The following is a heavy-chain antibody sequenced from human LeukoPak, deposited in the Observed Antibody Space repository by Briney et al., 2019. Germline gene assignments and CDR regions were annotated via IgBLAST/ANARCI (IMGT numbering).Heavy chain of an antibody. Sequence: GASVKVSCKASGYTFTSYGISWVRQAPGQGLEWMGWISAYNGNTNYAQKLQGRVTMTTDTSTSTAYMELRSLRSDDTAVYYCARDVVIAAAGRTYYMDVWGKGTTVTISS. V-gene: IGHV1-18*01. CDR3: ARDVVIAAAGRTYYMDV. CDR2: ISAYNGNT. D-gene: IGHD6-13*01. CDR1: GYTFTSYG. J-gene: IGHJ6*03.